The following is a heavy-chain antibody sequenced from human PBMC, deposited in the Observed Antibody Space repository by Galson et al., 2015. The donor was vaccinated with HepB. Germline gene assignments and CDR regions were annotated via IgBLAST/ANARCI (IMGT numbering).Heavy chain of an antibody. Sequence: SYGISWVRQAPGQGLEWMGWISAYNGNTNYAQKLQGRVTMTTDTSTSTAYMELRSLRSDDTAVYYCARGPYYDFWSGYPTRYYYYGMDVWGQGTTVTVSS. V-gene: IGHV1-18*01. CDR1: SYG. D-gene: IGHD3-3*01. CDR3: ARGPYYDFWSGYPTRYYYYGMDV. CDR2: ISAYNGNT. J-gene: IGHJ6*02.